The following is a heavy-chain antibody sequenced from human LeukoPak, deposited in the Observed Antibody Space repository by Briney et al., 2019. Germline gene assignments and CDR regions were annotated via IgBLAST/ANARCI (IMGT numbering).Heavy chain of an antibody. V-gene: IGHV1-46*01. CDR2: INPSGGST. D-gene: IGHD2-15*01. CDR3: ARSSDEPGGYCSGGSCYPRVDWFDP. CDR1: GYTFTSYY. J-gene: IGHJ5*02. Sequence: ASVKVSCKASGYTFTSYYMHWVRQAPGQGLEWMGIINPSGGSTSYAQKFQGRVTMTRDTSTSTVYMELSSLRSEDTAVYYCARSSDEPGGYCSGGSCYPRVDWFDPWGQGTLVTVSS.